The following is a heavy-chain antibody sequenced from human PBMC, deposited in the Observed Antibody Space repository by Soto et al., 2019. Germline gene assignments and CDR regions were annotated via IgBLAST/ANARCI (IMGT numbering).Heavy chain of an antibody. CDR2: ISGSGGST. CDR1: GFTFSSYA. CDR3: AKLGGSYPTLYYFDY. J-gene: IGHJ4*02. V-gene: IGHV3-23*01. D-gene: IGHD1-26*01. Sequence: GGSLRLSCAASGFTFSSYAMSWVRQAPGKGLEWVSAISGSGGSTYYADSVKGRFTISRDNSKNTLYLQMNSLRAEDTAVYYCAKLGGSYPTLYYFDYWGQGNLVTVSS.